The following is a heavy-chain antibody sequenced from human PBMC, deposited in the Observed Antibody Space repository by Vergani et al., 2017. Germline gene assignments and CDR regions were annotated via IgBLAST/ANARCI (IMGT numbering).Heavy chain of an antibody. D-gene: IGHD3-22*01. CDR1: GFTFSSYG. J-gene: IGHJ3*02. V-gene: IGHV3-30*18. CDR3: AKEATSRYYYDSSGYEGDAFDI. Sequence: QVQLVESGGGVVQPVRSLRLSCAASGFTFSSYGMHWVRQAPGKGLEWVAVISYDGSNKYYADSVKGRFTISRDNSKNTLYLQMNSLRAEDTAVYYCAKEATSRYYYDSSGYEGDAFDIWGQGTMVTVSS. CDR2: ISYDGSNK.